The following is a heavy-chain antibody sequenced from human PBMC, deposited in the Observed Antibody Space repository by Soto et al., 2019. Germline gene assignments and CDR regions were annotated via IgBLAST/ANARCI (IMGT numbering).Heavy chain of an antibody. Sequence: QITLKESGPTLVKPTQTLTLTCTFSGFSLSTSGVGVGWIRQPPGKALEWLALIYWDNDKRYSPSLRSRVTIXQXXSKHHVVLTMTNMDPVDAATYYCAHTPTVTGGFDYWGQGTLVTVSS. CDR3: AHTPTVTGGFDY. D-gene: IGHD4-17*01. J-gene: IGHJ4*02. CDR1: GFSLSTSGVG. CDR2: IYWDNDK. V-gene: IGHV2-5*02.